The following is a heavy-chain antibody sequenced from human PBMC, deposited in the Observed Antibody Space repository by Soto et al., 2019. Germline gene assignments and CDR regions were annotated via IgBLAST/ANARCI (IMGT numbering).Heavy chain of an antibody. V-gene: IGHV3-33*01. CDR2: IWYDGSNK. D-gene: IGHD6-19*01. J-gene: IGHJ2*01. Sequence: QVQLVESGGGVVQPGRSLRLSCAASGFTFSSYGMHRVRQAPGKGLEWVAVIWYDGSNKYYADSVKGRFTISRENSENTRYLRISSLGAEDTAVYYCATGVSSGWHYWYFDLWGRGTLVTVSS. CDR3: ATGVSSGWHYWYFDL. CDR1: GFTFSSYG.